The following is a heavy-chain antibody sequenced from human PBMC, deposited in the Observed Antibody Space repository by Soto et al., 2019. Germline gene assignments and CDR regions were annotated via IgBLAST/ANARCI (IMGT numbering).Heavy chain of an antibody. CDR1: GYTFTSYG. V-gene: IGHV1-18*01. D-gene: IGHD5-18*01. CDR2: ISAYNGNT. CDR3: AMRGYSNGYAFFDY. Sequence: GASVKVSCKASGYTFTSYGISWVRQAPGQGLEWMGWISAYNGNTNYAQKLQGRVTMTTDTSTSTAYMELRSLRSDDTAVYYCAMRGYSNGYAFFDYWGQGTLVTVSS. J-gene: IGHJ4*02.